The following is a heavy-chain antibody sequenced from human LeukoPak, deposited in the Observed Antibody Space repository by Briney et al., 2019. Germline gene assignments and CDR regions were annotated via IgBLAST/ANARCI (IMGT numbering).Heavy chain of an antibody. D-gene: IGHD3-22*01. CDR1: GGSFSGYY. Sequence: SETLSLTCAVYGGSFSGYYWSWIRQPPGKGLEWIGEINHSGSTNYNPSLKSRVTISVDTSKNQFSLKLSSVTAADTAVYYCARGLTYYYDSSGYRLFDYWGQGTLVTVSS. J-gene: IGHJ4*02. CDR3: ARGLTYYYDSSGYRLFDY. V-gene: IGHV4-34*01. CDR2: INHSGST.